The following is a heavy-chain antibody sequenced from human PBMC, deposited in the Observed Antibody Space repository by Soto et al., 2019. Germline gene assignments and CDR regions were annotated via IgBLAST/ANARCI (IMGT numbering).Heavy chain of an antibody. CDR1: GGTFSSYA. D-gene: IGHD7-27*01. CDR3: ASLGILNAFDI. J-gene: IGHJ3*02. V-gene: IGHV1-69*13. CDR2: IIPIVGTA. Sequence: SVKVSCKASGGTFSSYAINWVRQAPGQGLEWMGGIIPIVGTANYAQMFQGRVTITADESTSTAYMELNSLRSEDTALYYCASLGILNAFDIWGRGTMVTVSS.